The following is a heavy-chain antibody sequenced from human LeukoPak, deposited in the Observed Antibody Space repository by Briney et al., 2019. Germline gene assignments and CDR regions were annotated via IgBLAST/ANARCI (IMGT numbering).Heavy chain of an antibody. Sequence: ASVKVSCKASGYTFTGYYMHWVRQAPGQGLEWMGWINPNSGATNYPQNFQGRVTVTRDTSISTAYMELSRLRSDDTAVYYCARGLRDYYNSSGYLNYYDYWGQGTLVIVSS. CDR1: GYTFTGYY. V-gene: IGHV1-2*02. CDR3: ARGLRDYYNSSGYLNYYDY. D-gene: IGHD3-22*01. J-gene: IGHJ4*02. CDR2: INPNSGAT.